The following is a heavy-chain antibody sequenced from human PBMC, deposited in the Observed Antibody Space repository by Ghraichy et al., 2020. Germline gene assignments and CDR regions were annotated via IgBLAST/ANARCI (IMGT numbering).Heavy chain of an antibody. CDR3: ARGGSWYRYFDY. CDR1: GGSISTYY. Sequence: TLSLTCTVSGGSISTYYWSWIRQPPGKGLEWIGYIYYTGSTSYNPSLKSQFTISVDTSKNQFSLKLSSVTAADSAVYYCARGGSWYRYFDYWGQGTLVTVSS. CDR2: IYYTGST. J-gene: IGHJ4*02. V-gene: IGHV4-59*01. D-gene: IGHD6-13*01.